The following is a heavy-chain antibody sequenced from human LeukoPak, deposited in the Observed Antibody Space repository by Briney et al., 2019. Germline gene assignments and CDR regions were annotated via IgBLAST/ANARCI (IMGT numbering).Heavy chain of an antibody. CDR3: ARGRGKYSNHGWFDP. J-gene: IGHJ5*02. V-gene: IGHV4-34*01. Sequence: PSETLSLTCAVYGGSFSGYYWSWIRQPPGKGLEWIGEINHSGSTNYNPSLKSRVTISVDTSKNQFSLKLSSVTAADTAVYYCARGRGKYSNHGWFDPWGQGTLVTVSS. CDR1: GGSFSGYY. D-gene: IGHD4-11*01. CDR2: INHSGST.